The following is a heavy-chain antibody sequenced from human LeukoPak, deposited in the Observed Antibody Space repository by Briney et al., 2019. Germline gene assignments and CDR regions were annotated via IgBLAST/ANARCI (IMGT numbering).Heavy chain of an antibody. V-gene: IGHV1-2*04. CDR3: ARGYSGYDWSDFDY. CDR2: INPNSGGT. J-gene: IGHJ4*02. CDR1: GYTFTGYY. Sequence: ASVKVSCKASGYTFTGYYMPWVRQAPGQGLEWMGWINPNSGGTNYAQKFQGWVTMTRDTSISTAYMELSRLRSDDTAVYYCARGYSGYDWSDFDYWGQGTLVTVSS. D-gene: IGHD5-12*01.